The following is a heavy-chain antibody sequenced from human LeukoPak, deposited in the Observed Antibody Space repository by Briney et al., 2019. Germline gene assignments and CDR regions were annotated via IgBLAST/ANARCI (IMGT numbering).Heavy chain of an antibody. CDR1: GFTFSSYG. CDR3: PHPTAMPVDFDY. V-gene: IGHV3-48*03. J-gene: IGHJ4*02. Sequence: PGGSLRLSCAASGFTFSSYGMNWVRQAPGKGLEWVSYISSCCSTIYYADSVKGRFTISRDNAKNSLYLQMNSLRAEDTAVYYFPHPTAMPVDFDYWGQETLVSLSS. CDR2: ISSCCSTI. D-gene: IGHD5-18*01.